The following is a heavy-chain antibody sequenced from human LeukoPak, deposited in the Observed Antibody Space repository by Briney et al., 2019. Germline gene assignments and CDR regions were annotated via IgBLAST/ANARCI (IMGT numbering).Heavy chain of an antibody. D-gene: IGHD6-13*01. CDR1: GFTFSSYA. CDR3: AKVGSSWPYFDY. V-gene: IGHV3-23*01. CDR2: ISGSGGST. J-gene: IGHJ4*02. Sequence: GGSLRLSCAAPGFTFSSYAMSWVRQAPGKGLEWVSAISGSGGSTYYADSVKGRFTISRDNSKNTLYLQMNSLRAEDTAVYYCAKVGSSWPYFDYWGQGTLVTVSS.